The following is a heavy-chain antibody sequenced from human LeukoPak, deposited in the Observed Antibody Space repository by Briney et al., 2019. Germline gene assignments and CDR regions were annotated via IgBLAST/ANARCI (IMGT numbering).Heavy chain of an antibody. J-gene: IGHJ4*02. CDR2: IASSGNDI. Sequence: PGRTLRLSRAASGFTLNSYPMNWVRETPGKGLEWVSSIASSGNDIFYADSVKGRFTLSRDTAKNSVYLQMNSLRDEDTAVYYCVREVTARPGYYFDYWGQGTLVTVSS. D-gene: IGHD6-6*01. V-gene: IGHV3-21*01. CDR3: VREVTARPGYYFDY. CDR1: GFTLNSYP.